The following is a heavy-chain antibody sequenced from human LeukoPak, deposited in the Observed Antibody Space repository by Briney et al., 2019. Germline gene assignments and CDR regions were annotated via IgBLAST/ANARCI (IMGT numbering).Heavy chain of an antibody. D-gene: IGHD3-16*01. V-gene: IGHV4-31*02. CDR1: GGPINSGNYY. Sequence: SETLSLTCPLSGGPINSGNYYCAWIRHYPDKGLQWIAHIHHGGATYSTPSLKNRVTVSIDPSKTQFSLMCSSLTAADPAVYYCARGGSWGSFDYWGQGILVSVSS. J-gene: IGHJ4*02. CDR3: ARGGSWGSFDY. CDR2: IHHGGAT.